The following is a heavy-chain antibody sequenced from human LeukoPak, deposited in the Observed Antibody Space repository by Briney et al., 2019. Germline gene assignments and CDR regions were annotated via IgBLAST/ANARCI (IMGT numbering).Heavy chain of an antibody. Sequence: PSETLSLTCTVSGGSISSSSYYWGWIRQPPGKGLEWIGSIYYSGSTYYNPSLKSRVTISVDTSKNQFSLKLSSVTAADTAVYYCARHPKGGYYDSSGYYYFDYWGQGTLVTVSS. CDR3: ARHPKGGYYDSSGYYYFDY. V-gene: IGHV4-39*01. CDR2: IYYSGST. J-gene: IGHJ4*02. CDR1: GGSISSSSYY. D-gene: IGHD3-22*01.